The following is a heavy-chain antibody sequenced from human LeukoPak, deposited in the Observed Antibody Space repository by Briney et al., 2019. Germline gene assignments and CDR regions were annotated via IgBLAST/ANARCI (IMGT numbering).Heavy chain of an antibody. J-gene: IGHJ4*02. CDR3: ARDRGSSGWFDFDY. V-gene: IGHV4-38-2*02. CDR2: IYHTGTT. D-gene: IGHD6-19*01. CDR1: GYSISSGYY. Sequence: SETLSLTYAVSGYSISSGYYWGWIRQPPGRGLEWIGSIYHTGTTHYNPSLKSRVTISEDTSRNQFSLKLSSVTAADTAVYYCARDRGSSGWFDFDYWGQGTLVTVSS.